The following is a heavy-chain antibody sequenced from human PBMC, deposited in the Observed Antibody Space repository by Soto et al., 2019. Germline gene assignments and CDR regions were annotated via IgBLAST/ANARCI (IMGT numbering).Heavy chain of an antibody. J-gene: IGHJ3*02. CDR2: IKSKTDGGTT. V-gene: IGHV3-15*01. D-gene: IGHD2-15*01. CDR1: GFTFSNAW. Sequence: GGSLRLSCAASGFTFSNAWMSWVRQAPGKGLEWVGRIKSKTDGGTTDYAAPVKGRFTISRDDSKNTLYLQMNSLKTEDTAVYYGTTYCSGGSCYPHDAFDIWGQGTMVTVSS. CDR3: TTYCSGGSCYPHDAFDI.